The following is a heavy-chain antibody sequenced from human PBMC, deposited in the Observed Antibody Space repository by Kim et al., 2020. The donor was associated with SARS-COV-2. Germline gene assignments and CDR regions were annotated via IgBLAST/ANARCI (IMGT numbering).Heavy chain of an antibody. CDR1: GFSLGSYW. V-gene: IGHV3-7*01. CDR3: ARDAEDFGDDCYSYWYF. D-gene: IGHD2-21*02. CDR2: MKQDGNEI. J-gene: IGHJ2*01. Sequence: GGSLRLSCAASGFSLGSYWMTWVRQAPGKGLEWVASMKQDGNEIFYMDSVKGRFTISRDNTKNSLFLQMDSLRADDTAMYYCARDAEDFGDDCYSYWYF.